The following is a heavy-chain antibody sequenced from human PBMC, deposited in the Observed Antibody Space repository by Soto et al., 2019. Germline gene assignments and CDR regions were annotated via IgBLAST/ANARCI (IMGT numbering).Heavy chain of an antibody. J-gene: IGHJ4*02. V-gene: IGHV1-69*12. D-gene: IGHD3-9*01. Sequence: QLPLVQSGAEVKNPGSSVKVSCKASGGTFSSYAISWVRQAPGQGLEWMGGIIPIFGPANYAQKFQGRVSITADEATSTVHLDLSSLRSEDTAVYYCARXVTGARGYFNYWGQGTLVTVSP. CDR3: ARXVTGARGYFNY. CDR1: GGTFSSYA. CDR2: IIPIFGPA.